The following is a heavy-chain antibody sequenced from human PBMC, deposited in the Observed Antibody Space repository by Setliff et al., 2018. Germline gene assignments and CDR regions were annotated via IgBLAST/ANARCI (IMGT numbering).Heavy chain of an antibody. V-gene: IGHV4-39*07. J-gene: IGHJ5*02. D-gene: IGHD3-16*01. CDR2: VSYSGSP. Sequence: SETLSLTCTVSGVSIRDNYYYWTWIRQTPGKGLEWIGTVSYSGSPHPDPSLKSRVTVSVDMSKNLLSLTLTSVTVADTAVYYCARDPGYASGTWSLDPWGQGKLVTVSS. CDR3: ARDPGYASGTWSLDP. CDR1: GVSIRDNYYY.